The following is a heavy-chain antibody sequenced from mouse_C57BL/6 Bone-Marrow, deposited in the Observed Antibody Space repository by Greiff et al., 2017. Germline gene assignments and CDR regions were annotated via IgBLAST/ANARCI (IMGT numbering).Heavy chain of an antibody. CDR3: ARRLLVLYYAMDY. Sequence: QVQLQQPGAELVMPGASVKLSCKASGYTFTSYWMHWVKQRPGQGLEWIGEIDPSDSYTNYNQKFKGKSTLTVDKSSSTAYMQLSSLTSEDSAVYYCARRLLVLYYAMDYWGQGTSVTVSS. J-gene: IGHJ4*01. CDR2: IDPSDSYT. V-gene: IGHV1-69*01. CDR1: GYTFTSYW.